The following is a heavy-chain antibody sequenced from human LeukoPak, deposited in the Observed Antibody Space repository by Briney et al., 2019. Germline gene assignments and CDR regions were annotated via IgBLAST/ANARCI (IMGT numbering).Heavy chain of an antibody. CDR1: GYTFTGYY. V-gene: IGHV1-2*02. CDR2: INPNSGGT. CDR3: ARAHVEIAMDHFDY. J-gene: IGHJ4*02. D-gene: IGHD2-21*01. Sequence: GASVKVSCKASGYTFTGYYMHWVRQAPGQGLEWMGWINPNSGGTNYAQKFQGRVTMTRDTSISTAYMELSRLRSDDTAVYYCARAHVEIAMDHFDYWGQGTLVTVSS.